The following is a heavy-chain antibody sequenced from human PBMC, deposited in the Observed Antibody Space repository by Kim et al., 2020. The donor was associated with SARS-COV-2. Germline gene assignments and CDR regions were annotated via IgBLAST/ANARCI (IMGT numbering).Heavy chain of an antibody. J-gene: IGHJ3*02. V-gene: IGHV3-48*02. D-gene: IGHD3-22*01. CDR3: AREFGQYYYDSRDAFDI. Sequence: VKGRFTISRDNAKNSLYLQMNSLRDEDTAVYYCAREFGQYYYDSRDAFDIWGQGTMVTVSS.